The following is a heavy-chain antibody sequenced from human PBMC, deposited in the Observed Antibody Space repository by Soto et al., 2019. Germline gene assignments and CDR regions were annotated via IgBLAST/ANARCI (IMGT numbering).Heavy chain of an antibody. J-gene: IGHJ4*02. CDR1: GGSFSGYY. CDR2: INHSGST. D-gene: IGHD3-10*01. V-gene: IGHV4-34*01. Sequence: SETLSLTCAVYGGSFSGYYWSWIRQPPGKGLEWIGEINHSGSTNYNPSLKSRVTISVDTSKNQFSLKLSSVTAADTAVYHCARGLRITMVRGVINSYYFDYWGQGTLVTVSS. CDR3: ARGLRITMVRGVINSYYFDY.